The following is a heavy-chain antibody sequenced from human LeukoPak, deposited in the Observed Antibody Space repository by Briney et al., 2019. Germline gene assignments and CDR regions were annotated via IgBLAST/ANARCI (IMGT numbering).Heavy chain of an antibody. J-gene: IGHJ4*02. CDR3: ARSAPYLLRFLEYHFDY. V-gene: IGHV4-59*01. Sequence: SSETLSLTCTVSGGSISSYYWSWIRQPPGKGLEWIRYIYYSGSTNYNPSLKSRVTISVDTSKNQFSLKLSSVTAADTAVYYCARSAPYLLRFLEYHFDYWGQGTLVTVSS. CDR1: GGSISSYY. D-gene: IGHD3-3*01. CDR2: IYYSGST.